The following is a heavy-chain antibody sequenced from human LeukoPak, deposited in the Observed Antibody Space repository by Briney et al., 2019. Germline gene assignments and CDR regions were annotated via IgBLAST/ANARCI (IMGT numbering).Heavy chain of an antibody. CDR1: GGSINTYY. CDR2: IYYSGST. Sequence: PSETLSLTCTVSGGSINTYYWSWIRQPPGKGLEWIGYIYYSGSTNYNPSLKSRVTISVDTSKNQFSLKLSSVTAADTAVYFCARVSSYYYYAMDVWGQGTAITVSS. V-gene: IGHV4-59*01. D-gene: IGHD3-16*02. J-gene: IGHJ6*02. CDR3: ARVSSYYYYAMDV.